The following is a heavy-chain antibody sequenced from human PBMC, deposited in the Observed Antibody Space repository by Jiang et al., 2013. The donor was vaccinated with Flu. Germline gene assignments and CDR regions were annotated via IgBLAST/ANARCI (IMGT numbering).Heavy chain of an antibody. D-gene: IGHD3-3*01. V-gene: IGHV4-30-4*07. CDR2: ISHRGTT. Sequence: GLVKPSQTLSLTCAVSGASINRGDFSWDWVRQPPGKGLEWIGSISHRGTTNYNPSLQSRVSISVDTSKNQFFLELNSLTAADTAVYYCARMLWDFCTGPVDYDYGMDVWGQGTTVTVSS. CDR1: GASINRGDFS. CDR3: ARMLWDFCTGPVDYDYGMDV. J-gene: IGHJ6*02.